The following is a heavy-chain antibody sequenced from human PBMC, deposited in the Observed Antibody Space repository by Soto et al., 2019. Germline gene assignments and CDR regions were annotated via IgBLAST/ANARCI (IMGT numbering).Heavy chain of an antibody. J-gene: IGHJ6*02. CDR1: GYSIGSGYY. CDR2: IYHAGSV. V-gene: IGHV4-38-2*01. CDR3: ARTFDYYGMDV. Sequence: SETLSLTCAVSGYSIGSGYYWAWIRQSPGKGLEWIGSIYHAGSVYYNPSLNGRVALSMDTSKNHFSLKLTSVTAADTAVYYCARTFDYYGMDVWGQWTTVTVSS.